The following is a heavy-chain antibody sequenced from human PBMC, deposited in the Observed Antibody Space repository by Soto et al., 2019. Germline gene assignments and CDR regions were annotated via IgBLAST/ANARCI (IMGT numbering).Heavy chain of an antibody. Sequence: QVQLQQWGAGLLKPSETLSLTCTVNGGSLTGYYWSCIRQPPGKGLEWIGEVKDGGSTNYSPSLRGRVSISADTSKHHFSLRLNSVTAADTAVYFCARGQEGIVATHWDQGALVTVSS. J-gene: IGHJ4*02. CDR1: GGSLTGYY. D-gene: IGHD5-12*01. V-gene: IGHV4-34*01. CDR2: VKDGGST. CDR3: ARGQEGIVATH.